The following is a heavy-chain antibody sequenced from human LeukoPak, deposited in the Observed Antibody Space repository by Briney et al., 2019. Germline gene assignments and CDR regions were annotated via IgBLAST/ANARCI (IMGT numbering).Heavy chain of an antibody. CDR1: GFTVSSNY. Sequence: LSGGSLRLSCAASGFTVSSNYMSWVRQALGKGLEWVSVIYGGGSTYYADSVKGRFTISRDNSKNTLYLQMNSLRAEDTAVYYCARYYGDHFDPWGQGTLVTVSS. D-gene: IGHD4-17*01. V-gene: IGHV3-66*01. J-gene: IGHJ5*02. CDR2: IYGGGST. CDR3: ARYYGDHFDP.